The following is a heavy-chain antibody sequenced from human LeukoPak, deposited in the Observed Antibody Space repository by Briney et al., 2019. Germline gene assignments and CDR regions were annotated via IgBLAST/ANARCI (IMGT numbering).Heavy chain of an antibody. CDR3: ARYGRYRAFDI. CDR1: GFTSSAYW. J-gene: IGHJ3*02. D-gene: IGHD1-26*01. V-gene: IGHV3-74*01. CDR2: INSDVSTT. Sequence: PGGSLRLSCAASGFTSSAYWMHWVRHVPGKGLVWVSRINSDVSTTNYADSVKGRFTIPRDNAKNTIYLQMNSLRAEDTAVYYCARYGRYRAFDIWGPGTAVTVSS.